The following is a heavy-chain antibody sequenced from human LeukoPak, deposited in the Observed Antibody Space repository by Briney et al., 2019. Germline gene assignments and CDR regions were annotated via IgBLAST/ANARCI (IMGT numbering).Heavy chain of an antibody. CDR1: GYTFTSYG. Sequence: ASVKVSCKASGYTFTSYGISWVRQAPGQGLEWMGWISAYNGNTNYAQKLQGRVTMTTDTSTSTAYMELRSLRSDDTAVYYCARGSKSITIFGVVNRGPFNYWGQGTLVTVSS. CDR2: ISAYNGNT. V-gene: IGHV1-18*01. CDR3: ARGSKSITIFGVVNRGPFNY. D-gene: IGHD3-3*01. J-gene: IGHJ4*02.